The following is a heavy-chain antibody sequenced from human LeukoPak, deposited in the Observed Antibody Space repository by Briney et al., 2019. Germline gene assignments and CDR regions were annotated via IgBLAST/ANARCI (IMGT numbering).Heavy chain of an antibody. CDR3: ARGAAAMTLNWFDP. Sequence: GASVKVSCKASGYTFTSYGISWVRQAPGQGLEWMGWISAYNGNTNYAQNFQGRLTMTADTSTSTAYMELRGLRSDDTAVYYCARGAAAMTLNWFDPWGQGILVTVSS. J-gene: IGHJ5*02. V-gene: IGHV1-18*01. D-gene: IGHD2-2*01. CDR2: ISAYNGNT. CDR1: GYTFTSYG.